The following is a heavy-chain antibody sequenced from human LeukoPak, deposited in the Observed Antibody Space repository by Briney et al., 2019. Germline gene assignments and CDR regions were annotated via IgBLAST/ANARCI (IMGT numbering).Heavy chain of an antibody. Sequence: SETLSLTCAVHGGSFSGYYWSWIRQPPGKGLEWIGEINHSGSTNYNPSLKSRVTISVAASKNQFSLKLSSVTAADTAVYYCARRKRSGCSSTSCLLNWFDPWGQGTLVTVSS. V-gene: IGHV4-34*01. D-gene: IGHD2-2*01. CDR2: INHSGST. CDR1: GGSFSGYY. CDR3: ARRKRSGCSSTSCLLNWFDP. J-gene: IGHJ5*02.